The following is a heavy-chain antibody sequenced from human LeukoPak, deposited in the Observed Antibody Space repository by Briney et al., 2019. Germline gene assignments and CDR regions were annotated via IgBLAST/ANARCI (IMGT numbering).Heavy chain of an antibody. D-gene: IGHD4-23*01. J-gene: IGHJ3*02. Sequence: PGGSLRLSCAASGFTFSAYETNWVRQAPGEGLECVSYIGSSGSTVYYADSVKGRFTISRDNAKNSLYMQMESLRDEDTAIYYCARDTLEYSNSPDALDIWGQGTMVTVSS. CDR2: IGSSGSTV. V-gene: IGHV3-48*03. CDR3: ARDTLEYSNSPDALDI. CDR1: GFTFSAYE.